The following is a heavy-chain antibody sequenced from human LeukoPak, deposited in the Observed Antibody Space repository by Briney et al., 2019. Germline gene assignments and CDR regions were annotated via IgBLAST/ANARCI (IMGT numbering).Heavy chain of an antibody. D-gene: IGHD2-2*01. CDR1: GGSFSGYY. CDR2: INHSGST. CDR3: ARGSCSSTSCYFVWFDP. Sequence: PSETLSLTCAVYGGSFSGYYWSWIRQPPGKGLEWIGEINHSGSTNYNPSLKSRVTISVDTSKNQFSMKLSSVTAADTAVYYCARGSCSSTSCYFVWFDPWGQGTLVTVSS. V-gene: IGHV4-34*01. J-gene: IGHJ5*02.